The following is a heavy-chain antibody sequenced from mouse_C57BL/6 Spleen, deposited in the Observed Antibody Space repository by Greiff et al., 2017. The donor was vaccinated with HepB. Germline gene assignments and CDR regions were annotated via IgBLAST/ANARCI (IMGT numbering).Heavy chain of an antibody. Sequence: QVQLQQSGAELVKPGASVKISCKASGYAFSSYWMNWVKQRPGKGLEWIGQIYPGDGDTNYNGKFKGKATLTADKSSSTAYMQLSSLTSEDSAVYFCARYRTGNYYDYDGEDYFDYWGQGTTLTVSS. CDR3: ARYRTGNYYDYDGEDYFDY. V-gene: IGHV1-80*01. D-gene: IGHD2-4*01. J-gene: IGHJ2*01. CDR1: GYAFSSYW. CDR2: IYPGDGDT.